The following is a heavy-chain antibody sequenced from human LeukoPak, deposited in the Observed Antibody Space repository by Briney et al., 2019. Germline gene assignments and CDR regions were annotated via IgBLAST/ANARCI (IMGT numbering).Heavy chain of an antibody. CDR3: AKQEAVTATYFYGMDV. D-gene: IGHD2-21*02. Sequence: PSETLSFTGTVSGGSISSSIYYWGWIRQPPGKGLESIGSIYYTGSTYFNPSLKNRVTISVDTSKNHFSVELSSMTAADTAVYYCAKQEAVTATYFYGMDVWGQGTTVTVSS. CDR2: IYYTGST. V-gene: IGHV4-39*01. J-gene: IGHJ6*02. CDR1: GGSISSSIYY.